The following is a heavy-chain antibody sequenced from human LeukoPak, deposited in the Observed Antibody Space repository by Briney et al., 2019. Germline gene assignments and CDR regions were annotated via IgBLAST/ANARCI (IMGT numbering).Heavy chain of an antibody. CDR1: GGSISSSSYY. CDR2: IYYSGST. CDR3: ARWSGSVTARNYYYYMDV. J-gene: IGHJ6*03. D-gene: IGHD6-6*01. Sequence: SETLSLTCTVSGGSISSSSYYWSWIRQPPGKGLEWIGYIYYSGSTNYNPSLRTRVTISVDASRNQFSLNLSSVTAADTAVYYCARWSGSVTARNYYYYMDVWGEGTTVTVSS. V-gene: IGHV4-61*05.